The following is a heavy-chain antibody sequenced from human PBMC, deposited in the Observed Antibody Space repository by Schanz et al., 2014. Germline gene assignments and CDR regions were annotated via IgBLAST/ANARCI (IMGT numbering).Heavy chain of an antibody. D-gene: IGHD3-3*01. CDR1: GFTFSSYW. CDR3: ARDKGGYYPFDY. CDR2: INSDDTTK. V-gene: IGHV3-74*03. Sequence: EVRLVESGGGLVQSGGSLRLSCAASGFTFSSYWMHWVRQAPGKGLVWVSRINSDDTTKTYADSVKGRFTISRDNAKNSLYLQMNSLRAEDTAVYYCARDKGGYYPFDYWGQGTLVTVSS. J-gene: IGHJ4*02.